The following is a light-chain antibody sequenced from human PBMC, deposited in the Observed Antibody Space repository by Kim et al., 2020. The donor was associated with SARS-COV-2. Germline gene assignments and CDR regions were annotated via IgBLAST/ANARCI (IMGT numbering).Light chain of an antibody. J-gene: IGKJ5*01. CDR2: DVS. CDR1: QDVSRG. CDR3: QQIYWSPIT. Sequence: ATQLTQFPSSLSASVGDRVTITCRASQDVSRGVAWYQQKPGKVPKLLIYDVSTLGSGLPTRFSGSGSGTDFTLTISSLQPEDFANYYYQQIYWSPITFGQGTRLEIK. V-gene: IGKV1-13*02.